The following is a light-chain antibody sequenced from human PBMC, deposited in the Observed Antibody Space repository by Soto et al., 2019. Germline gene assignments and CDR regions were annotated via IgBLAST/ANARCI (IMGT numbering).Light chain of an antibody. J-gene: IGLJ3*02. CDR1: SGSVSTSYY. Sequence: QAVVTQEPSFSVSPGRTVTLTCALSSGSVSTSYYPSWYQQTPGQAPRTLIYATNTRASGVPDRFSGSIIGNRAALTITGAQADDESDYYCVLYLGSGLWVFGGGTKLTVL. CDR2: ATN. V-gene: IGLV8-61*01. CDR3: VLYLGSGLWV.